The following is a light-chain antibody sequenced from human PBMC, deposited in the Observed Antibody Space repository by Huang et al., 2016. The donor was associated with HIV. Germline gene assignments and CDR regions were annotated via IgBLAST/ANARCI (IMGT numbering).Light chain of an antibody. V-gene: IGKV1-39*01. Sequence: DIQMTQSPSSLSASVGDRVTITCRAVQSVINYLNWYQHKPGMAPKLLIYAASSLQSGVPSRFSVSGSVTHFTLTISSLQPEDIATYYCQQTYDTPPLSFGGGTKVEL. CDR3: QQTYDTPPLS. CDR1: QSVINY. J-gene: IGKJ4*01. CDR2: AAS.